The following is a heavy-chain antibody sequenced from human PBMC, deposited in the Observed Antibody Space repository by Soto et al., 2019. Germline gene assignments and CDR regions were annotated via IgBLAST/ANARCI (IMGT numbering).Heavy chain of an antibody. D-gene: IGHD2-15*01. CDR1: GGSISSYY. V-gene: IGHV4-59*01. CDR3: ARVIAGARGLFDY. Sequence: SETLSLTCTVSGGSISSYYWSWMRQPPGKGLEWIGYIYYSGSTNYNPSLKSRVTISVDTSRNQFSLKLSSVTAADTAVYYCARVIAGARGLFDYWGQGTLVTVSS. CDR2: IYYSGST. J-gene: IGHJ4*02.